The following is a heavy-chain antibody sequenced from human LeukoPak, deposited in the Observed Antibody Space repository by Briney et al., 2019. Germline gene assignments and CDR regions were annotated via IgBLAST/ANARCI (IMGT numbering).Heavy chain of an antibody. Sequence: GASVKVSCKASGYSFTNYDITWVRQAPGQGLEWMGWIRPYNGNTNNAQNLQGRVTMTTDTSTSTAYMELRSLRSDDTAVYYCASYYCSSINCQGIDHWGQGTLVTVSS. CDR3: ASYYCSSINCQGIDH. CDR1: GYSFTNYD. J-gene: IGHJ4*02. D-gene: IGHD2-2*01. CDR2: IRPYNGNT. V-gene: IGHV1-18*01.